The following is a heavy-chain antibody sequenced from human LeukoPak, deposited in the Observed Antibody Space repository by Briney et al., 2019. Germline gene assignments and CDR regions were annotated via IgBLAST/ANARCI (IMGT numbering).Heavy chain of an antibody. Sequence: GGSLRLSCAASGFTFSSYSMNWVRQAPGKGLEWVSYISSSSSTIYYADSVKGRFTISRDNSKNTLYLQMNSLRDEDTAVYYCARGVAAAGTTLDYWGQGTLDTVSS. D-gene: IGHD6-13*01. CDR3: ARGVAAAGTTLDY. CDR1: GFTFSSYS. V-gene: IGHV3-48*02. J-gene: IGHJ4*02. CDR2: ISSSSSTI.